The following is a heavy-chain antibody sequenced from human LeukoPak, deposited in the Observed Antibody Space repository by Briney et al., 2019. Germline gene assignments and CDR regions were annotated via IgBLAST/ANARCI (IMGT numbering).Heavy chain of an antibody. V-gene: IGHV1-3*01. J-gene: IGHJ4*02. CDR2: INAGNGNT. CDR3: ARDYYDSSGYYQSWDY. Sequence: ASVKVSCKASGYTFTSYAMHWVRQAPGQRLEWMGWINAGNGNTKYSQKFQGRVTITRDTSASTAYMELSSLRSEDTAVYYCARDYYDSSGYYQSWDYWGQGTLVTVSS. D-gene: IGHD3-22*01. CDR1: GYTFTSYA.